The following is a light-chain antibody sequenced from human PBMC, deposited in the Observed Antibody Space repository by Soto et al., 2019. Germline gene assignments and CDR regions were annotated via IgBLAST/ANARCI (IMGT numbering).Light chain of an antibody. V-gene: IGKV1-5*03. CDR2: KAS. CDR1: QSISSW. Sequence: DIQMTQSPSTLSASVGDRVTITCRASQSISSWLAWYQQKPGKAPKVLIYKASSLESGVPSRFSGSGSGTEFTLTISSLQPDDFATYYFQQYNSYSTFGQGTKLEIK. J-gene: IGKJ2*01. CDR3: QQYNSYST.